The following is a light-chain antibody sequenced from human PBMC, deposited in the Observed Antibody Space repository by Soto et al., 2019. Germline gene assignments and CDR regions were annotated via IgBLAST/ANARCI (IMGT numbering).Light chain of an antibody. CDR2: YAS. CDR3: QQYNNWPPIT. Sequence: EIMMTQSPATLSVSPGERATLSCRASQSVSNNLAWYQQKPGQAPRLLIYYASTRATGIPARFSGSGSGTEFTLPISSLHSEDFALYYCQQYNNWPPITFGQGTRLEIK. CDR1: QSVSNN. V-gene: IGKV3-15*01. J-gene: IGKJ5*01.